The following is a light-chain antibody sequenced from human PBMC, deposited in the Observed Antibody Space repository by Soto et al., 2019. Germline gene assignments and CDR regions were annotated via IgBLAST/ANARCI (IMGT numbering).Light chain of an antibody. J-gene: IGLJ1*01. CDR1: NTDVGQDKS. V-gene: IGLV2-14*01. CDR2: EVT. Sequence: QSALTQPASVSGSRGQSIIISCVGRNTDVGQDKSVSWYQQGPGKAPKLLIFEVTNRPSGVSNRFSGSRSGNTASLTISGLQPDDEGDYFCFSYTATDTLVFGTGTKLTVL. CDR3: FSYTATDTLV.